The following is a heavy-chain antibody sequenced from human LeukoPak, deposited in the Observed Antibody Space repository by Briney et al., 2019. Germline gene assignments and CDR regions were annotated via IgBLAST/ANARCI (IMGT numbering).Heavy chain of an antibody. J-gene: IGHJ4*02. CDR2: ISGSGDST. D-gene: IGHD1-14*01. V-gene: IGHV3-23*01. CDR3: AMEYNHFDF. CDR1: GFTFTNYA. Sequence: PGGSLRLSCAASGFTFTNYAMSWVRQARGKGLEWVSGISGSGDSTNYADSVKGRFTISRDNSKNTLYLQMNSLGAEETAVYYCAMEYNHFDFWGQGTLVTVSS.